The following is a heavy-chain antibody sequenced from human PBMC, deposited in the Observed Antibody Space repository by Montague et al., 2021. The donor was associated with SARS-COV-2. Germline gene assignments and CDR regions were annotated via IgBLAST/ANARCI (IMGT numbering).Heavy chain of an antibody. Sequence: TLSLTCAVYGGSFSGYYCNWIRQPPGKGLEWIGEINHSGSTNYNPSLKSRVTISVDTSNNQFSLKLTSVTAADTAVYYCARGPTNNIGMVATRLDYWGQGTLVTVSS. CDR3: ARGPTNNIGMVATRLDY. D-gene: IGHD5-12*01. V-gene: IGHV4-34*01. CDR1: GGSFSGYY. CDR2: INHSGST. J-gene: IGHJ4*02.